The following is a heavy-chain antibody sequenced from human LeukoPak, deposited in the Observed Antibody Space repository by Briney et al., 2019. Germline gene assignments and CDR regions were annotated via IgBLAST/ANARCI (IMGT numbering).Heavy chain of an antibody. V-gene: IGHV4-39*01. D-gene: IGHD2-2*01. J-gene: IGHJ4*02. CDR3: ARQRRRVPAAILDDY. CDR1: GGSISSSSYY. Sequence: SETLSLTCTVSGGSISSSSYYWGWIRQPPGKGLEWIGSIYYSGSTYYNPSLKSRVTISADTSKNQFSLKLSSVTAADTAVYYCARQRRRVPAAILDDYWGQGTLVTVSS. CDR2: IYYSGST.